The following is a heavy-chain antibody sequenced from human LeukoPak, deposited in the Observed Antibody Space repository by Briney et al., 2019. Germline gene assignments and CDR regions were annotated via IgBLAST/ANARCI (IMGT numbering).Heavy chain of an antibody. J-gene: IGHJ4*02. CDR2: INDRGHT. CDR3: ARDPTTEPNIAYYFDF. D-gene: IGHD4-17*01. CDR1: GVSFSGYH. Sequence: SETLSLTCAVYGVSFSGYHWNWIRQFPGKGLEWIGEINDRGHTNYNPSLESRVTISVDTSKKQFSLKLNSVAAADTAVYYCARDPTTEPNIAYYFDFWGQGTLVTVSS. V-gene: IGHV4-34*01.